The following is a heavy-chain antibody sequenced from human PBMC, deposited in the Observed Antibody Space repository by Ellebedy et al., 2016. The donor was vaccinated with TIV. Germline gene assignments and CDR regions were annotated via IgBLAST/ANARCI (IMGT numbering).Heavy chain of an antibody. J-gene: IGHJ4*02. CDR3: ARVFQSYYFDY. CDR2: ISYDRSNK. V-gene: IGHV3-30*03. Sequence: GGSLRLSCAASGFTFGSYDMYWVRQAPGKGLDWVAVISYDRSNKDYADSVEGRFTISRDNSKNTLYLEMNSLRPEDTAVYYCARVFQSYYFDYWGQGTLVTVAS. CDR1: GFTFGSYD. D-gene: IGHD3-10*01.